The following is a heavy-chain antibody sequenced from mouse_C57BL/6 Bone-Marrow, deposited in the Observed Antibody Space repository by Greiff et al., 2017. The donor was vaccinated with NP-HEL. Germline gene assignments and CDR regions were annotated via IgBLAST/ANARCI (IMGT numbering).Heavy chain of an antibody. Sequence: VKLMESGAELARPGASVKLSCKASGYTFTSYGISWVKQRTGQGLEWIGEIYPRSGNTYYNEKFKGKATLTADKSSSTAYMELRSLTSEDSAVYFCARKLGGYWGQGTTLTVSS. J-gene: IGHJ2*01. V-gene: IGHV1-81*01. D-gene: IGHD4-1*01. CDR2: IYPRSGNT. CDR3: ARKLGGY. CDR1: GYTFTSYG.